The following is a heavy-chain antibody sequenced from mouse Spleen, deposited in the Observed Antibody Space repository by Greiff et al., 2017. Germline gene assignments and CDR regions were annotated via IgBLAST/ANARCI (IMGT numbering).Heavy chain of an antibody. CDR2: IDPSDGEP. CDR3: ARDDYGDYALDY. D-gene: IGHD2-4*01. V-gene: IGHV1-52*01. J-gene: IGHJ4*01. CDR1: GYTFTSYW. Sequence: QVQLQQPGAELVRPGSSVKLSCKASGYTFTSYWMHWVKQRPIQGLEWIGNIDPSDGEPHYNQKFKDKATLTIDKSSTTAYMQLSSLTSEDSAVYYCARDDYGDYALDYGGQGTSVTVSS.